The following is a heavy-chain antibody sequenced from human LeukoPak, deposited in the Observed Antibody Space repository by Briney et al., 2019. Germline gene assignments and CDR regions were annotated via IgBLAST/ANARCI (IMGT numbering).Heavy chain of an antibody. CDR3: ARGWSSSGWAFDY. V-gene: IGHV4-59*01. Sequence: PSETLSLTCTVSGGSINNYYWSWVRQPPGKGLECIGYIYYSGSTTYNTSLKGRVTISVDTSKNQLSLKVNSVTAADTAVYYCARGWSSSGWAFDYWGQGTLVTVSS. CDR2: IYYSGST. D-gene: IGHD6-19*01. J-gene: IGHJ4*02. CDR1: GGSINNYY.